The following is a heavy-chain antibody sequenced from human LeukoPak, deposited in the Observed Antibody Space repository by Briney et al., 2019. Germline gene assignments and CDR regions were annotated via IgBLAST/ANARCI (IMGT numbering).Heavy chain of an antibody. CDR2: IYTGGDT. D-gene: IGHD3-10*01. J-gene: IGHJ3*02. V-gene: IGHV3-53*01. CDR1: GFTVSSNY. Sequence: GGSLRLSCAASGFTVSSNYMSWVRQAPGKGLEWVSIIYTGGDTYYADSVKGRFTISRDNSKNTLYLQMNSLRAEDTAVYYCARIKLWFGELLGAFDIWGQGTMVTVSS. CDR3: ARIKLWFGELLGAFDI.